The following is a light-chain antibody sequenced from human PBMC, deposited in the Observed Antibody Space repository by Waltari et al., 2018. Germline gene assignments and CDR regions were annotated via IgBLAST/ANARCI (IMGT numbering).Light chain of an antibody. V-gene: IGKV1-39*01. J-gene: IGKJ3*01. Sequence: DIQMTQSPSSLSASVGDRVTITCRASQSISSHLNWYQQKPGKAPRLLIDLTSNLQNGVPSRFSGSGSGTDFSLTISSLQPEDFATYYCQHHHIYPFTFGPGTKVDIK. CDR3: QHHHIYPFT. CDR1: QSISSH. CDR2: LTS.